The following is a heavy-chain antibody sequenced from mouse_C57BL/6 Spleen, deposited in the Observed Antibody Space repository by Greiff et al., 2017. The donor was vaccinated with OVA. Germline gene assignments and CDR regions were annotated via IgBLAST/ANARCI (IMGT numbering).Heavy chain of an antibody. J-gene: IGHJ2*01. CDR1: GYTFTDYE. CDR2: IDPETGGT. Sequence: QVHVKQSGAELVRPGASVTLSCKASGYTFTDYEMHWVKQTPLHGLEWIGAIDPETGGTAYNHKFKGNAILTADKSSSTAYMELRSLTSEDSAVYYCTRPGPRNYFDYWGQGTTLTVSS. CDR3: TRPGPRNYFDY. D-gene: IGHD3-1*01. V-gene: IGHV1-15*01.